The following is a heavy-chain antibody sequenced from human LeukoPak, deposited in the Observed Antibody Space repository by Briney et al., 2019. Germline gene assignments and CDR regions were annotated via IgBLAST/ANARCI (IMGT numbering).Heavy chain of an antibody. J-gene: IGHJ4*02. CDR1: GGSFSSGRYY. Sequence: SETLSLTCTVSGGSFSSGRYYWSWIRQPPGKGLEWIGYFYYSGSTNYNPSLKTRVTMSVDTSKNQFSLKVSSVTAADTAVYYCARKRTGDQGYYFDYWGQGTLVTVSS. CDR2: FYYSGST. CDR3: ARKRTGDQGYYFDY. D-gene: IGHD1-1*01. V-gene: IGHV4-61*01.